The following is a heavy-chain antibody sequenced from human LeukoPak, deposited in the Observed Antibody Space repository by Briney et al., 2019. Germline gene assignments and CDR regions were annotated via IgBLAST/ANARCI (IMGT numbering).Heavy chain of an antibody. CDR1: GFTFSGSP. CDR3: TQSNY. CDR2: IRSKADNYAT. Sequence: GGSLRLSGEASGFTFSGSPILWVRQASGKGLEWVGRIRSKADNYATAYAASVQGRCTISRDDSKNTAYLQLNSLKTEDTAVYYCTQSNYWGQGALVTVSS. V-gene: IGHV3-73*01. J-gene: IGHJ4*02.